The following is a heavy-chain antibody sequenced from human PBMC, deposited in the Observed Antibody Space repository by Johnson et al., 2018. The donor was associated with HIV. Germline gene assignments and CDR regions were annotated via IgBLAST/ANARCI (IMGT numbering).Heavy chain of an antibody. Sequence: QMLLVESGGGVVQPGRSLRLSCSVSGFTFSDYYMSWIRQAPGKGLEWVTVIWYDGSNKYYADSVKGRFTISRDNSKNTLYLQMNSLRAEDTAVYYCAKGMGELLRIDAFDIWGQGTMVTVSS. CDR1: GFTFSDYY. D-gene: IGHD1-26*01. V-gene: IGHV3-33*06. CDR3: AKGMGELLRIDAFDI. CDR2: IWYDGSNK. J-gene: IGHJ3*02.